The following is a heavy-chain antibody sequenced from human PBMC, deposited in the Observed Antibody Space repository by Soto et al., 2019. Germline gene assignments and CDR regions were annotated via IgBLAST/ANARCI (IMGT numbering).Heavy chain of an antibody. D-gene: IGHD7-27*01. CDR1: GYTFTSYD. CDR2: MNPNSGNT. CDR3: ARGPRNWGVDY. J-gene: IGHJ4*02. Sequence: QVQLVQSGAEVKKPGASVKVSCKAAGYTFTSYDINWVRQATGQDFEWMGWMNPNSGNTAYAQKFQGKVTMTRDTSKSTASMELSSLTSEDTAVYYCARGPRNWGVDYWGQGTLVTVSS. V-gene: IGHV1-8*01.